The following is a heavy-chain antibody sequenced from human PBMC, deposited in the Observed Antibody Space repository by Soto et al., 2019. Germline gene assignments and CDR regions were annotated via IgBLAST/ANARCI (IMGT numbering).Heavy chain of an antibody. Sequence: SVKVSCKASGVALKNSALSWVRQAPGQGLEWMGGIIPVFGPALYAQKFQGRVTITADESTNTAFLDVSSLRSEDTAVYYCGRGGSWAKVDSWGPGTLVTVSS. V-gene: IGHV1-69*13. J-gene: IGHJ4*02. CDR2: IIPVFGPA. D-gene: IGHD6-13*01. CDR3: GRGGSWAKVDS. CDR1: GVALKNSA.